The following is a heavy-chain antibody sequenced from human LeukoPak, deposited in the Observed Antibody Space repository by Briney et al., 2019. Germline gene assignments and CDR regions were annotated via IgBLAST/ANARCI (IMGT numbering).Heavy chain of an antibody. CDR2: INPGGGST. Sequence: ASVKVSCKASGYIFTTYYISWVRQAPGQGLEWMGMINPGGGSTTYAQKFQGRVTMTRDTSTSTVYMELSSLSSEDTAVYYCAREGPVTGTYTVYYSDYWGQGTLVSVSS. J-gene: IGHJ4*02. CDR3: AREGPVTGTYTVYYSDY. V-gene: IGHV1-46*01. CDR1: GYIFTTYY. D-gene: IGHD6-19*01.